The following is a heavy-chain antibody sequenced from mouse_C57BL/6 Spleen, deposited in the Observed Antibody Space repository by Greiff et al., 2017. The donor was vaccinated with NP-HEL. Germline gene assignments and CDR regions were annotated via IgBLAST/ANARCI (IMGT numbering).Heavy chain of an antibody. J-gene: IGHJ4*01. Sequence: EVQLVESGGGLVKPGGSLKLSCAASGFTFSSYAMSWVRQTPEKRLEWVATISDGGSYTYYPDNVKGRFTISRDNAKNNLYLQMSHLKSEDTAMYYCARGGSWVDYWGQGTSVTVSS. CDR1: GFTFSSYA. CDR2: ISDGGSYT. D-gene: IGHD6-1*01. V-gene: IGHV5-4*01. CDR3: ARGGSWVDY.